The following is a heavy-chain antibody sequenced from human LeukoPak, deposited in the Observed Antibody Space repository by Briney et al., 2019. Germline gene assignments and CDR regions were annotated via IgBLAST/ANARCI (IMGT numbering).Heavy chain of an antibody. CDR3: ARQGRDSTLFDP. J-gene: IGHJ5*02. CDR1: GGSISGYY. Sequence: SETLSLTCTVSGGSISGYYWNWVRQPPGKGLEWIGYIYYSGSTNYNPSLKSRVTISVDTSKNQFSLKLSSVTAADTAVYYCARQGRDSTLFDPWGQGTLVSVSS. D-gene: IGHD2-21*01. CDR2: IYYSGST. V-gene: IGHV4-59*08.